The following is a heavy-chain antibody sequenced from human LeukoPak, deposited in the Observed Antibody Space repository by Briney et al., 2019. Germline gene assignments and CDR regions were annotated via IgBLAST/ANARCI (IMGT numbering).Heavy chain of an antibody. CDR1: GFTFSSYS. CDR2: ISSSSSYI. Sequence: GGSLRLSCAASGFTFSSYSMNWVRQAPGKVLEWVSSISSSSSYIYYADSVKGRFTISRDRSENTVFLDVNSLRLDDTAVYFCRGDSDAAYRSGLFAYPNDYWGQGTRVTVFS. CDR3: RGDSDAAYRSGLFAYPNDY. D-gene: IGHD6-19*01. V-gene: IGHV3-21*06. J-gene: IGHJ4*02.